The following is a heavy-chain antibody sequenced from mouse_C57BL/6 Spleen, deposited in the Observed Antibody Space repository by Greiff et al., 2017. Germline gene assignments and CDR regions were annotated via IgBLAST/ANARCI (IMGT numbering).Heavy chain of an antibody. V-gene: IGHV1-64*01. J-gene: IGHJ4*01. CDR2: IHPNSGST. D-gene: IGHD1-1*01. CDR3: ARKGIYYYGSSYGGDYAMDY. CDR1: GYTFTSYW. Sequence: QVQLQQPGAELVKPGASVKLSCKASGYTFTSYWMHWVKQRPGQGLEWIGMIHPNSGSTNYNEKFKSKATLTVDKSSSTAYMQLSSLTSEDSAVXYCARKGIYYYGSSYGGDYAMDYWGQGTSVTVSS.